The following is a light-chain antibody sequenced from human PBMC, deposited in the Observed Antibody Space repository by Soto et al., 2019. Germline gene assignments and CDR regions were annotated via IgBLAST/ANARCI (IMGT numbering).Light chain of an antibody. Sequence: QSALTQPASVAGSPGQSITVSCTGTSSDVGAYNLVSWYQQHPGKAPRLIIYEDTKRPSGISHRFSGSKSDNTASLTISGRRAEDEAHYHCCSYAGSRTFVFGGGTKVTVL. V-gene: IGLV2-23*01. J-gene: IGLJ3*02. CDR1: SSDVGAYNL. CDR3: CSYAGSRTFV. CDR2: EDT.